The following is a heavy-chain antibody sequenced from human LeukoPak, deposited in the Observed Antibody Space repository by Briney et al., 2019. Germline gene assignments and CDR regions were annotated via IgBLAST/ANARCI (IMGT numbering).Heavy chain of an antibody. Sequence: GGSLRLSCAASGFTFSSYWMSWVRQAPGKGLEWVANIKQDGSEKYYVDSVKGRFTISRDNAKNSLYLQMNSLRAEDTAVYYCARAPRVHSSSWYVEGHDAFDIWGQGTMVTVSS. CDR3: ARAPRVHSSSWYVEGHDAFDI. V-gene: IGHV3-7*01. CDR2: IKQDGSEK. D-gene: IGHD6-13*01. CDR1: GFTFSSYW. J-gene: IGHJ3*02.